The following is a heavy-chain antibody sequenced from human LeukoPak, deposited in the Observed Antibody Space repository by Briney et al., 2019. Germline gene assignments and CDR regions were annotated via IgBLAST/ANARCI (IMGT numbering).Heavy chain of an antibody. J-gene: IGHJ4*02. CDR2: IYHSGST. Sequence: SETLSLTCTVSGYSISSGYYWGWIRQPPGKGLEWIGSIYHSGSTYYNPSLKSRVTISVDTSKNQFSLKLSSVTAADTAVCYCARGDGYNYPWGYWGQGTLVTVSS. CDR3: ARGDGYNYPWGY. D-gene: IGHD5-24*01. V-gene: IGHV4-38-2*02. CDR1: GYSISSGYY.